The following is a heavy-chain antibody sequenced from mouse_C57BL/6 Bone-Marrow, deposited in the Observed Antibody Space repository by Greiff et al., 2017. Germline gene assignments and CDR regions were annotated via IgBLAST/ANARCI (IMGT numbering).Heavy chain of an antibody. J-gene: IGHJ1*03. CDR2: IRSKSNNYAT. CDR1: GFSFNTYA. Sequence: EVQGVESGGGLVQPKGSLKLSCAASGFSFNTYAMNWVRQAPGKGLEWVARIRSKSNNYATYYADSVKDRFTISRDDSESMLYLQMNNLKTEDTAMYYCVRDYYGSSPWWYFDVWGTGTTVTVSS. CDR3: VRDYYGSSPWWYFDV. V-gene: IGHV10-1*01. D-gene: IGHD1-1*01.